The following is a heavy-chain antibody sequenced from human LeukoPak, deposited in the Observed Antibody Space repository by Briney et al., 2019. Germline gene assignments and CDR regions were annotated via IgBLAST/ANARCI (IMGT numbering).Heavy chain of an antibody. CDR3: AREWKKTGAFDY. CDR2: INTDGSGT. Sequence: GGSLRLSCAASGFTFSTYWTHWVRQAPRKGLVWVSRINTDGSGTSYADSVKGRFTISRDNAKNTLYLQMNSLRAEDTAVYYCAREWKKTGAFDYWGQGTLVTVSS. V-gene: IGHV3-74*01. CDR1: GFTFSTYW. D-gene: IGHD1-1*01. J-gene: IGHJ4*02.